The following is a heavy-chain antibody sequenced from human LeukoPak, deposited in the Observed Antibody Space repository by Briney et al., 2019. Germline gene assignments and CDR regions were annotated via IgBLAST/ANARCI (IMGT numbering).Heavy chain of an antibody. Sequence: GRSLRLSCAASGFTFSSYGMHWVRQAPGKGLEWVAVISYEYYADSVKGRFTISRDNSKNTLYLQMSSLRAEDTAVYYCARVIDSYFDYWGQGTLVTVSS. J-gene: IGHJ4*02. CDR1: GFTFSSYG. V-gene: IGHV3-30*03. D-gene: IGHD2-21*01. CDR3: ARVIDSYFDY. CDR2: ISYE.